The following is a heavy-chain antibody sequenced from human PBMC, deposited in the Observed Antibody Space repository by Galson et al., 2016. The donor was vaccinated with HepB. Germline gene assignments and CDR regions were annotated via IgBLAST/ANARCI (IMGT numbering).Heavy chain of an antibody. CDR1: GFTFSTYA. D-gene: IGHD6-19*01. Sequence: SLRLSCAASGFTFSTYALNWVRQAPGKGLEWVSAISDSGGSTYYAESVKGRFTISRDKSKNTLYLQMNSLRAEDTAVYYCAKEHSGYFDYWGQGTLVTVSS. CDR3: AKEHSGYFDY. J-gene: IGHJ4*02. CDR2: ISDSGGST. V-gene: IGHV3-23*01.